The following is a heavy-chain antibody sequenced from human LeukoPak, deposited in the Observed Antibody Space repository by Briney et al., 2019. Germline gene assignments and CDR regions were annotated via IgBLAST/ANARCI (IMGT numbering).Heavy chain of an antibody. V-gene: IGHV3-20*04. CDR3: SRVYGSYFLTYYFDY. CDR1: GFTFDDFG. D-gene: IGHD1-26*01. Sequence: PGGSLRLSCAASGFTFDDFGMGWVRQAPGEGLEWVSGINRNGGSTGYADSVKGRFTISRDNAKNSLYLQMNSLRAEDTAVYYCSRVYGSYFLTYYFDYWGQGTLVTVSS. CDR2: INRNGGST. J-gene: IGHJ4*02.